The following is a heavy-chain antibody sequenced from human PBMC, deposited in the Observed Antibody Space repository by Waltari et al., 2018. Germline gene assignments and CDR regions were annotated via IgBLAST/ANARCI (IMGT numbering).Heavy chain of an antibody. J-gene: IGHJ4*02. Sequence: EVQLVESGGGLVQPGGSLRLSCAASGFTFNYDWMSWVRQAPGKGLEWVAKINQDGRDKSSVDSGKGRFTISRDNAEKSLYLQRSSLRAEDTAVYYCARENGWSFDNWGQGTLVTVSS. V-gene: IGHV3-7*01. CDR1: GFTFNYDW. CDR2: INQDGRDK. CDR3: ARENGWSFDN. D-gene: IGHD6-19*01.